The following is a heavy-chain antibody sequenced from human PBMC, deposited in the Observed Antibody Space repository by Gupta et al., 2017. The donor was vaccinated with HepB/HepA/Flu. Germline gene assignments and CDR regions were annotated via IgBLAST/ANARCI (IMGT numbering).Heavy chain of an antibody. D-gene: IGHD3-3*01. Sequence: QVQLVQSGAEVKKPGSSVKVSCKASGGTFSSYAISWVRQAPGQGLEWMGGIIPIFGTANYAQKFHGRVTITADESTSTAYMELSSLRSEDTAVYYCAREPSRYYDFWSGYDYFDYWGQGTLVPVSS. CDR2: IIPIFGTA. J-gene: IGHJ4*02. CDR3: AREPSRYYDFWSGYDYFDY. V-gene: IGHV1-69*01. CDR1: GGTFSSYA.